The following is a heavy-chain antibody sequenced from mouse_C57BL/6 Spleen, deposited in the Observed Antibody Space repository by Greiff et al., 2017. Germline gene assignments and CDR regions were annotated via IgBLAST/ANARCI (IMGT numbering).Heavy chain of an antibody. CDR1: GYTFTDYY. V-gene: IGHV1-26*01. CDR2: INPNNGGT. D-gene: IGHD1-1*01. Sequence: EVQLKQSGPELVKPGASVKISCKASGYTFTDYYMNWVKQSHGKSLEWIGDINPNNGGTSYNQKFKGKATLTVDKSSSTAYMELRSLTSEDSAVYYCARPYYGSSRNYAMDYWGQGTSVTVSS. J-gene: IGHJ4*01. CDR3: ARPYYGSSRNYAMDY.